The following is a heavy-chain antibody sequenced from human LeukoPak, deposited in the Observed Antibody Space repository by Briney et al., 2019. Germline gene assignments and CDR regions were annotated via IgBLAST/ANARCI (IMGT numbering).Heavy chain of an antibody. D-gene: IGHD3-22*01. CDR3: ARERSSGYYTEDAFDI. CDR2: IYPGDSDT. J-gene: IGHJ3*02. CDR1: GYSFTSYW. V-gene: IGHV5-51*01. Sequence: GESLKISCKASGYSFTSYWIGWVRQMPEKGLERMGIIYPGDSDTRYSPSFQGQVTISADKSISTAYLQWSSLKASDTAMYYCARERSSGYYTEDAFDIWGQGTMVTVSP.